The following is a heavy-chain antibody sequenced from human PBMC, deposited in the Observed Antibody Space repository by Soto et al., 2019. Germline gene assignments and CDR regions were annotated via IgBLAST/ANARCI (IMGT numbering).Heavy chain of an antibody. J-gene: IGHJ4*02. CDR3: AREGGGSGSYYFDY. Sequence: QVQLVESGGGVVQPGRSLRLSCAASGFTFSSYAMHWFRQAPGKGLEWVAVISYDGSNKYYADSVKGRFTISRDNSKNTMYLQMNRMRAEDTAVYYCAREGGGSGSYYFDYWGQGTLVTVSS. V-gene: IGHV3-30-3*01. D-gene: IGHD3-10*01. CDR2: ISYDGSNK. CDR1: GFTFSSYA.